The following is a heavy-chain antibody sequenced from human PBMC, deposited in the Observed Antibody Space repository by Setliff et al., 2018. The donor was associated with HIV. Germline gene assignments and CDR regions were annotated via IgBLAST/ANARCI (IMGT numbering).Heavy chain of an antibody. D-gene: IGHD6-13*01. V-gene: IGHV3-53*01. Sequence: GESLKISCAASGFTVSSNYMSWVRQAPGRGLEWVSGIQHDGSNKYYADSVKGRFTISRDNSKNTLYLQMSSLRAEDTAVYYCAKDRHAAAGTGGFDFWGQGTLVTVSS. CDR1: GFTVSSNY. J-gene: IGHJ4*02. CDR3: AKDRHAAAGTGGFDF. CDR2: IQHDGSNK.